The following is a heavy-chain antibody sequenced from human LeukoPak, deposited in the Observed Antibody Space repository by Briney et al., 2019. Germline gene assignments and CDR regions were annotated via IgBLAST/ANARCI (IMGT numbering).Heavy chain of an antibody. Sequence: PSETLSLTCAVSGYSISTGYYWVWIRQPPGKGLEWIGSIYHSGSTYYNPSLKSRVTISVDTSKNQFSLKLSSVTAADTAVYYCARDALRHDYDFWSALGFTATEPIPYWGQGTLVTVSS. CDR2: IYHSGST. J-gene: IGHJ4*02. V-gene: IGHV4-38-2*02. CDR1: GYSISTGYY. D-gene: IGHD3-3*01. CDR3: ARDALRHDYDFWSALGFTATEPIPY.